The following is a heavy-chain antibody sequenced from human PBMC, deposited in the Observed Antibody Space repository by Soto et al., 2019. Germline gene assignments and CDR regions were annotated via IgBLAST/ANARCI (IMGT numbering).Heavy chain of an antibody. J-gene: IGHJ4*02. CDR3: ARQYPSSSRHFDH. CDR1: GFTFRTYY. CDR2: ISAGSSNI. D-gene: IGHD6-6*01. Sequence: EVELVESGGGLVKPGGSLKLSCAASGFTFRTYYMIWVRQAPGKGLEWVSTISAGSSNIYYAPSVKGRFTISRDNAKKLLYLQINSLRAVDTAVYYCARQYPSSSRHFDHWGQGTLVIVSS. V-gene: IGHV3-21*01.